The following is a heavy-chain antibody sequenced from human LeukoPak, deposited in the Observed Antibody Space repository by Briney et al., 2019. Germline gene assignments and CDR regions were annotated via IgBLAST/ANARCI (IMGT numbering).Heavy chain of an antibody. CDR3: ARDYYDSSGSYYGMDV. CDR1: GFTFSSYD. J-gene: IGHJ6*02. D-gene: IGHD3-22*01. Sequence: GGSLRLSCAASGFTFSSYDMHWVRQATGKGLEWVSAIGTAGDTYYPGSVKGRFTISRENAKNSLYLQMNSLRAGDTAVYYCARDYYDSSGSYYGMDVWGQGTTVTVSS. CDR2: IGTAGDT. V-gene: IGHV3-13*04.